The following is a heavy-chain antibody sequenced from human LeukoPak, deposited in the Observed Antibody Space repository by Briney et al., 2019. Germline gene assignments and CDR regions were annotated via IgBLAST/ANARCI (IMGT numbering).Heavy chain of an antibody. CDR3: ARAAERNYDFWSGYSLNFYYYGMDV. V-gene: IGHV3-33*01. CDR2: IWHDGSNK. D-gene: IGHD3-3*01. J-gene: IGHJ6*02. Sequence: QTGGSLRLSCAASGFTFSKNGMHWVRQAPGKGLEWEAVIWHDGSNKYYADSVKGRFTISRDNSKNTLYLQMNSLRVEDTAVYYCARAAERNYDFWSGYSLNFYYYGMDVWGQGTTVTVSS. CDR1: GFTFSKNG.